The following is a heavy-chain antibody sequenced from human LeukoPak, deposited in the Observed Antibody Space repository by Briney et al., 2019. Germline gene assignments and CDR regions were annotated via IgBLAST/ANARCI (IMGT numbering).Heavy chain of an antibody. CDR2: ITIPTGAL. D-gene: IGHD3-22*01. V-gene: IGHV3-48*01. J-gene: IGHJ4*02. CDR1: GFTLSRYT. Sequence: GGSLRLSCAASGFTLSRYTMNCVREAPGKGLEWLSYITIPTGALYYADSVKGRFTISRDNAKNSLYLQMNNLRAEDTAVYYCVRGKLVYYYDNSGYFDSWGQGTLVTVSS. CDR3: VRGKLVYYYDNSGYFDS.